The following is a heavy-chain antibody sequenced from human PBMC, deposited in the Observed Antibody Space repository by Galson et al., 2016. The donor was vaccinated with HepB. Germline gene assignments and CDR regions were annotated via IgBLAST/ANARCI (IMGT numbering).Heavy chain of an antibody. Sequence: SVKVSCKASAYTFTNYAIHWVRQAPGQGLEWMGWIIPGNGDTKYSQTFQGRVTIARDTSANTAYMELSSLRSEATAVYYCAREGNYYTLDSWGQGTLVTVSS. V-gene: IGHV1-3*01. CDR2: IIPGNGDT. D-gene: IGHD1-26*01. CDR1: AYTFTNYA. J-gene: IGHJ4*02. CDR3: AREGNYYTLDS.